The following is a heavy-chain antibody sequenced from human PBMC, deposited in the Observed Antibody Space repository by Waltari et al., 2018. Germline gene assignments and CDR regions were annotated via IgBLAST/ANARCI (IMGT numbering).Heavy chain of an antibody. D-gene: IGHD5-12*01. CDR3: VRGYPDIVATISDY. Sequence: QLQLQESGPGLVKPSETLSLTCTVSRSSIRNNNYYWGWVRQPPGTGLEWIGSFYKSGTTYYSPALKSRVTRSVDTANNQFSLKLNSVTAADTAVYYCVRGYPDIVATISDYWGQGTLVIVSS. J-gene: IGHJ4*02. V-gene: IGHV4-39*07. CDR1: RSSIRNNNYY. CDR2: FYKSGTT.